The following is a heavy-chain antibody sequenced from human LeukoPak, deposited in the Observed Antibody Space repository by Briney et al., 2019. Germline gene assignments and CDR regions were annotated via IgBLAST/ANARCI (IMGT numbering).Heavy chain of an antibody. CDR2: ISRDGTIT. J-gene: IGHJ5*01. D-gene: IGHD1-14*01. CDR1: GVTFSGHS. CDR3: ARGWYGPDS. V-gene: IGHV3-74*01. Sequence: TGGSLRLSCAASGVTFSGHSMHWVRQAPGKGLVWVSGISRDGTITNYADAVKGRFTISRDNAKNTLYLQMNSQRVEDTAVYSCARGWYGPDSCGQGTLVTVSS.